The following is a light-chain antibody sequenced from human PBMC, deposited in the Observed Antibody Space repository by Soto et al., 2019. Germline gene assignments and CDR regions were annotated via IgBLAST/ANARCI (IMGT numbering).Light chain of an antibody. CDR3: QSYDSSLRGLV. J-gene: IGLJ2*01. CDR2: GNN. CDR1: SCNIGAGYD. V-gene: IGLV1-40*01. Sequence: QSVLTQPPSVSGAPGQRVTISCTGSSCNIGAGYDVHWYQQLPGTAPKLLMYGNNIRPSGVPDRFSDSKSGTSASLAITGLQAEDEAAYFCQSYDSSLRGLVFGGGTKVTVL.